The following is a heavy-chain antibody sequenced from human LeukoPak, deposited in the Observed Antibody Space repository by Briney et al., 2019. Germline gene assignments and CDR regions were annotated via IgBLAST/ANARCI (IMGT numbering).Heavy chain of an antibody. Sequence: SETLSLTCTVSGGSMGSYYWSWIRQPPGKGLEWIAYIYNTGSTHYNPSLKSRVTISVDPSKNQFSLNLSSVTAADTAVHYCARVPSVGRGYADDAFDVWGQGTMVTVSS. D-gene: IGHD2-2*01. V-gene: IGHV4-59*01. CDR1: GGSMGSYY. CDR3: ARVPSVGRGYADDAFDV. CDR2: IYNTGST. J-gene: IGHJ3*01.